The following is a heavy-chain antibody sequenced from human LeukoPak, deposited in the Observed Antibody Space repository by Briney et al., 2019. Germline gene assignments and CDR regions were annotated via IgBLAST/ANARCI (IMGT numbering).Heavy chain of an antibody. CDR3: ARGERQQLVSGYYYYYGMDV. V-gene: IGHV1-2*04. D-gene: IGHD6-13*01. Sequence: EASVNVSCKASGYTFTGYYMHWVRQAPGQGLEWMGWINPNSGGTNYAQKFQGWVTMTRDTSISTAYMELSRLRSDDTAVYYCARGERQQLVSGYYYYYGMDVWGQGTTVTVSS. CDR1: GYTFTGYY. CDR2: INPNSGGT. J-gene: IGHJ6*02.